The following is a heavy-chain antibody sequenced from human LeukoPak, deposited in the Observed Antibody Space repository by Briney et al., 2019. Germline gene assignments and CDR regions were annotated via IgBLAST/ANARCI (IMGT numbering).Heavy chain of an antibody. V-gene: IGHV4-39*01. D-gene: IGHD6-19*01. CDR1: GDSISSTRYY. J-gene: IGHJ6*03. Sequence: SETLSLTCTVSGDSISSTRYYWGWIRQPPGKGLEWIGSIYYSGNTHYNPSLKSRLTVSVDTSKNQFSLNLRSVTASDTAVYYCARRVGVGTGWSNSYYYYMDVWGIGTTVTASS. CDR3: ARRVGVGTGWSNSYYYYMDV. CDR2: IYYSGNT.